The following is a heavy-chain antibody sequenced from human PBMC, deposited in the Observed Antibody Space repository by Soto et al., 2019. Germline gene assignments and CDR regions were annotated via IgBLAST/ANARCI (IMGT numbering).Heavy chain of an antibody. Sequence: SETLSLTCTVSGGSISSYYWSWIRQPPGKGLEWIGYIYYSGSTNYNPSLKSRVTISVDTSKNQFSLKLSSVTPADTAVYYCARGKDGVPAASKGMDVWGQGTTVTVSS. J-gene: IGHJ6*02. D-gene: IGHD2-2*01. CDR2: IYYSGST. CDR3: ARGKDGVPAASKGMDV. CDR1: GGSISSYY. V-gene: IGHV4-59*01.